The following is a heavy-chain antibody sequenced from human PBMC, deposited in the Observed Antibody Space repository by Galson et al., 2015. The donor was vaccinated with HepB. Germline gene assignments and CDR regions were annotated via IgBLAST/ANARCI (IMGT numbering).Heavy chain of an antibody. D-gene: IGHD6-13*01. Sequence: SLRLSCAASGFNFNSYAMHWVRQAPGRGLEWVALISYDGTKNYLTDSVKGRFTISRDNSRNTLFLQMSSLRPEDTALYFCARNPRAGGSWYYFDYWGQGTLVAVSS. V-gene: IGHV3-30-3*01. J-gene: IGHJ4*02. CDR1: GFNFNSYA. CDR2: ISYDGTKN. CDR3: ARNPRAGGSWYYFDY.